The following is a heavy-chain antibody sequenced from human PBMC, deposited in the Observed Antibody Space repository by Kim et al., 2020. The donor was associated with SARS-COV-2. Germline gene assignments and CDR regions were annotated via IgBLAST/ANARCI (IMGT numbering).Heavy chain of an antibody. Sequence: SETLSLTCTVSGGSISSSSYYWGWIRHPPGKGLEWIGSIYYSGSTYYNPSLKSRVTISVDTSKNQFSLKLSSVTAADTAVYYCARRVGATTGDFDYWGQG. CDR3: ARRVGATTGDFDY. D-gene: IGHD1-26*01. CDR2: IYYSGST. CDR1: GGSISSSSYY. V-gene: IGHV4-39*01. J-gene: IGHJ4*02.